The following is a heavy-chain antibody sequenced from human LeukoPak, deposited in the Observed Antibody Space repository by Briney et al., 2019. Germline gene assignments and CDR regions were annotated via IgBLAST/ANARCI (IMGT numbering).Heavy chain of an antibody. D-gene: IGHD3-3*01. J-gene: IGHJ4*01. CDR2: IYYSGST. Sequence: SETLSLTCTVSGGSISSSSYYWGWIRQPPGKGLEWIGSIYYSGSTYYNPSLKSRVTISVDTSKNQFSLKLSSVTAADTAVYYCARHLPENAFWSGNSFDYWGQGTLVTVSS. CDR1: GGSISSSSYY. V-gene: IGHV4-39*01. CDR3: ARHLPENAFWSGNSFDY.